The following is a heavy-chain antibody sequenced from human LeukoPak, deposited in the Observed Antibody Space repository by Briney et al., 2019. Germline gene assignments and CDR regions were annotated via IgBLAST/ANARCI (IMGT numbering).Heavy chain of an antibody. CDR3: ATTTSPQKGYCGGDCYVY. D-gene: IGHD2-21*02. CDR1: GGSISSGDYY. Sequence: SETLSLTCTVSGGSISSGDYYWSWIRQPPGKGLEWIGYIYYSGSTYYNPSLKSRVTISVDTSKNQFSLKLSSVTAADTAVYYCATTTSPQKGYCGGDCYVYWGQGTLVTVSS. V-gene: IGHV4-30-4*01. CDR2: IYYSGST. J-gene: IGHJ4*02.